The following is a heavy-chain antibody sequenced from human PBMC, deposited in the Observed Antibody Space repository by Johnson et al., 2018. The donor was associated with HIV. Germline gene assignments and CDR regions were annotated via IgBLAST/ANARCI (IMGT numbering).Heavy chain of an antibody. Sequence: QVQLVESGGGVVQPGGSLRLSCAASGFTFSSYGMHWVRQAPGKGLVWVSRIRNDGSATTYADSVKGRFTLSRDNAKKSLFLQMNSLRAEDTALYYCAKDIGYSSSWYGPYAFDIWGQGTVVSVSS. CDR3: AKDIGYSSSWYGPYAFDI. V-gene: IGHV3-NL1*01. CDR2: IRNDGSAT. CDR1: GFTFSSYG. D-gene: IGHD6-13*01. J-gene: IGHJ3*02.